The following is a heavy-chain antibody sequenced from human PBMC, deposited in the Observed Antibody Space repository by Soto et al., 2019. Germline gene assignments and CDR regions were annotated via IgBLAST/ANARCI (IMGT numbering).Heavy chain of an antibody. CDR1: GFTFSRSA. CDR3: VIFSDTWPDY. Sequence: QVHLVESGGGVVQPGRSLRLSCAASGFTFSRSAIHWVRQAPGKGLEWVAVTSYDETEKYYADPVKGRFTISRDNSKNTVYLQMNSLRAEDTAKSHCVIFSDTWPDYWGQGALVTVSS. D-gene: IGHD3-9*01. J-gene: IGHJ4*02. CDR2: TSYDETEK. V-gene: IGHV3-30-3*01.